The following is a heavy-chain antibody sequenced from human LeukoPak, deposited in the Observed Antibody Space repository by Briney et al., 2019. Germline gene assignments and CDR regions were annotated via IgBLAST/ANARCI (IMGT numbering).Heavy chain of an antibody. J-gene: IGHJ4*02. CDR3: ARGRYNWNDGGFDY. CDR1: GFTFSSYG. Sequence: PGGSLRLSCAASGFTFSSYGMHWVRQAPGKGLEWVAVIWYDGSNKYYADSVKGRFTISRDNSKNTLYLQMNSLRAEGTAVYYCARGRYNWNDGGFDYWGEGTLVTVSS. V-gene: IGHV3-33*01. D-gene: IGHD1-1*01. CDR2: IWYDGSNK.